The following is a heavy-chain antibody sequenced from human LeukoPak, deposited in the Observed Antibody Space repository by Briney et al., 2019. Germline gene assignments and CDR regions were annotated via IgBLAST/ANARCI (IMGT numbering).Heavy chain of an antibody. CDR2: ISYDGNNK. CDR3: AKLSSGWSPDAFDI. J-gene: IGHJ3*02. CDR1: GFTFSSYG. V-gene: IGHV3-30*18. Sequence: QSGRSLRLSCAASGFTFSSYGMHWVRQAPGKGLEWVAVISYDGNNKYYADSVKGRFTISRDNSKNTLYLQMNSLRAEDTAVYYCAKLSSGWSPDAFDIWGQGTMVTVSS. D-gene: IGHD6-19*01.